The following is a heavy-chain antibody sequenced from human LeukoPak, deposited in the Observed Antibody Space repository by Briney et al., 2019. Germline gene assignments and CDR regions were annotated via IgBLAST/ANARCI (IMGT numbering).Heavy chain of an antibody. CDR3: ARDWYSSGWYCDY. J-gene: IGHJ4*02. CDR1: GYSISSGYY. V-gene: IGHV4-38-2*02. D-gene: IGHD6-19*01. CDR2: IYHSGST. Sequence: SETLSLICAVSGYSISSGYYWGWIRQPPGKGLEWIGSIYHSGSTYYNPSLKSRVTISVDTSKNQFSLKLSSVTAADTAVYYCARDWYSSGWYCDYWGQGTLVTVSS.